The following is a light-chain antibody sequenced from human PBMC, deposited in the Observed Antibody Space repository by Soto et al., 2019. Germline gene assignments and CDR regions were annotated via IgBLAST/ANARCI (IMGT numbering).Light chain of an antibody. Sequence: MTQSPATLSVSPGERATLSCRASQSISSYLNWYQQKPGNAPNLLIYAASTLQSGVPSRFSAYGSETDFTLTISNLQAEDFATYYCQQSYTTPRTFGQGTKVEVK. CDR3: QQSYTTPRT. V-gene: IGKV1-39*01. CDR1: QSISSY. J-gene: IGKJ1*01. CDR2: AAS.